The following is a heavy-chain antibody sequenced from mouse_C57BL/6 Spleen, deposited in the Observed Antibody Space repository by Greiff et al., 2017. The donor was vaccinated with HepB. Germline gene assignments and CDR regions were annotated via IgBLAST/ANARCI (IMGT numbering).Heavy chain of an antibody. Sequence: VQLQQSGTVLARPGASVKMSCKTSGYTFTSYWMHWVKQRPGQGLEWIGAIYPGNSDTSYNQKFKGKAKLTAVTSASTAYMELSSLTNEDSAVYYCTRKELGSIGNYFDYWGQGTTLTVSS. D-gene: IGHD1-1*01. J-gene: IGHJ2*01. CDR3: TRKELGSIGNYFDY. V-gene: IGHV1-5*01. CDR2: IYPGNSDT. CDR1: GYTFTSYW.